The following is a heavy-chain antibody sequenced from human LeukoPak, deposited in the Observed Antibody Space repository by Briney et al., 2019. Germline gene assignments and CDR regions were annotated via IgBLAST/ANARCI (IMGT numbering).Heavy chain of an antibody. J-gene: IGHJ4*02. V-gene: IGHV3-48*04. CDR2: ISRSSSTI. D-gene: IGHD3-10*02. CDR1: GFTFSSHS. Sequence: PGGSLRLSCAASGFTFSSHSMNWARQAPGKGLEWVSYISRSSSTIYYADSVKGRFTISRDNAKNSLYLQMNSLRAEDTAVYYCAELGITMIGGVWGQGTLVTVSS. CDR3: AELGITMIGGV.